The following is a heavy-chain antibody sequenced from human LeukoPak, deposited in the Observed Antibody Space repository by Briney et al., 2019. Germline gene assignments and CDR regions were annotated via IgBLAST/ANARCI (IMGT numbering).Heavy chain of an antibody. CDR2: INPNDGGT. J-gene: IGHJ4*02. V-gene: IGHV1-2*02. CDR1: GYTLTGYY. CDR3: ARSDKCTTCSIDY. Sequence: ASVSVSCKASGYTLTGYYLHWVRQAPGQGFEWMGWINPNDGGTNYAPKFQGRVTMTRDTSISTAFMDLSRLTSDDTAVYFCARSDKCTTCSIDYWGQGTLVIVSS. D-gene: IGHD2-2*01.